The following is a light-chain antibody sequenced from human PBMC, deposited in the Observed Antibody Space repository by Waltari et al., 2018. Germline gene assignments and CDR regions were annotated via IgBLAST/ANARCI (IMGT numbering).Light chain of an antibody. V-gene: IGLV2-8*01. CDR3: SSYAGSNYVA. Sequence: QSALTQPPSASGSPGHSVSISCTGTSSDIGGYNYVSWYQQPPGNAHKLLIYEFTKRPSGVPDRCSASKSANTASLTVSGLQAEDEADYYCSSYAGSNYVAFGGGTKLTVL. J-gene: IGLJ2*01. CDR2: EFT. CDR1: SSDIGGYNY.